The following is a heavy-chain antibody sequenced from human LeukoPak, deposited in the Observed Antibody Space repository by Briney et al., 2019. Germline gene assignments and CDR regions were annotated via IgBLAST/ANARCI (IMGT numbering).Heavy chain of an antibody. CDR2: INPNSGDT. CDR1: GYSFTRFG. Sequence: ASVKVSCKASGYSFTRFGISWVRQAPGQGLEWMGWINPNSGDTNYAQKFQGRVTMTRDTSISTAYMELSRLRSDDTAVYYCARVRYRLAETYIDYWGQGTLVTVSS. CDR3: ARVRYRLAETYIDY. V-gene: IGHV1-2*02. J-gene: IGHJ4*02. D-gene: IGHD3-16*01.